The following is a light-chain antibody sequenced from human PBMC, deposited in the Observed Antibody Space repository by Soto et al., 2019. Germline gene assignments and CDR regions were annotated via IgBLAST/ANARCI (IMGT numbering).Light chain of an antibody. CDR1: NIGSKG. CDR3: QVWDSSSDHPYVV. V-gene: IGLV3-21*02. CDR2: DDS. J-gene: IGLJ2*01. Sequence: SYELTQPPSVSVAPGQTARITCGGNNIGSKGVHWYQQKPGQAPVLVVYDDSDRPSGIPERFSGSNSGNTATLTISRVEAGDEADYYCQVWDSSSDHPYVVFGGGTKLTVL.